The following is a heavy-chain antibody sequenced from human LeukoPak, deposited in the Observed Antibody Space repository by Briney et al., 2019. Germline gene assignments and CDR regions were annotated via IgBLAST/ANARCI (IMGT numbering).Heavy chain of an antibody. Sequence: GGSLSLSCTASGFPFIEYSMNWVRQAPGKGLEWISYIGIDSGNTKYADSVRGRFTISADKAKNSLYLQMNSLRVEDTAVYYCARDHNYAFDNWGQGTLVSVAS. J-gene: IGHJ4*02. CDR3: ARDHNYAFDN. V-gene: IGHV3-48*01. CDR2: IGIDSGNT. CDR1: GFPFIEYS. D-gene: IGHD1-1*01.